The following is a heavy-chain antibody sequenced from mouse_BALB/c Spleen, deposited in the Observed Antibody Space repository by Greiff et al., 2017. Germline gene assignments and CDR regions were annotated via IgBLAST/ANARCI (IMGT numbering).Heavy chain of an antibody. CDR2: IWAGGST. J-gene: IGHJ4*01. CDR3: AYGNYAYYAMDY. CDR1: GFSLTSYG. D-gene: IGHD2-1*01. Sequence: QVQLKESGPGLVAPSQSLSITCTVSGFSLTSYGVHWVRQPPGKGLEWLGVIWAGGSTNYNSALMSSLSISNDNSKSQVFLKMNSLQTDDTAMYYCAYGNYAYYAMDYWGQGTSVTVSS. V-gene: IGHV2-9*02.